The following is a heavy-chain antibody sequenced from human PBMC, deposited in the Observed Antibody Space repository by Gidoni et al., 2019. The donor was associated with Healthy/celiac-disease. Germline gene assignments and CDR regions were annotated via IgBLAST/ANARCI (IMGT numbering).Heavy chain of an antibody. CDR3: AKTGGHMIVASRYFQH. Sequence: STYYADSVKGRFTISRDNSKNTLYLQMNSLRAEDTAVYYCAKTGGHMIVASRYFQHWGQGTLVTVSS. V-gene: IGHV3-23*01. D-gene: IGHD3-22*01. CDR2: ST. J-gene: IGHJ1*01.